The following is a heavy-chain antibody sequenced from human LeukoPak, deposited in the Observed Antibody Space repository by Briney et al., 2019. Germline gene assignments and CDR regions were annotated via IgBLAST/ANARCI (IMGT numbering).Heavy chain of an antibody. CDR2: ISGSGGST. CDR3: AKRTAMVTGAPKYYYYYGMDV. V-gene: IGHV3-23*01. J-gene: IGHJ6*02. Sequence: GGSLRLSCAASGFTFSSYAMGWVRQAPGKGLEWVSAISGSGGSTYYADSVKGRFTISRDNSKNTLYLQMNSLRAEDAAVYYCAKRTAMVTGAPKYYYYYGMDVWGQGTTVTVSS. D-gene: IGHD5-18*01. CDR1: GFTFSSYA.